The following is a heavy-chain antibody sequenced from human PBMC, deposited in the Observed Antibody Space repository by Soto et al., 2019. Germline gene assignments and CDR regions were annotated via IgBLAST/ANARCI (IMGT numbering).Heavy chain of an antibody. D-gene: IGHD5-18*01. CDR3: ARGNIQNAFDA. Sequence: NPSETLSLTCAVYGGSFSGYYWSWIRQPAGKGLEWIGRIYTSGSTNYNPSLKSRVTMSVDTSKKHFSLTLSSVTAADTAVYYCARGNIQNAFDAWGQGTLVTVSS. CDR1: GGSFSGYY. CDR2: IYTSGST. J-gene: IGHJ5*02. V-gene: IGHV4-59*10.